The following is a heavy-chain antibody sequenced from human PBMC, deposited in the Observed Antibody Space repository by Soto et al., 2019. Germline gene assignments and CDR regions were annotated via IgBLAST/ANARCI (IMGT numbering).Heavy chain of an antibody. J-gene: IGHJ5*02. CDR1: GDSISGGASF. CDR3: AQLSCTSSTCYFPGWFDP. CDR2: VYYSGSS. Sequence: SETLSLTCTVSGDSISGGASFWSWIRQPPGKGLEWIANVYYSGSSYYNPSLKSRLTISVDTTKNQFSLQLKSMTAADTALYYCAQLSCTSSTCYFPGWFDPWGQGTLVTVSS. V-gene: IGHV4-30-4*01. D-gene: IGHD2-2*01.